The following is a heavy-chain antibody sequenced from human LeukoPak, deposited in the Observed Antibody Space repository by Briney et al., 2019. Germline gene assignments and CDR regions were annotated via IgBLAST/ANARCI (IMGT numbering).Heavy chain of an antibody. V-gene: IGHV4-39*01. CDR3: ARLSKGRYFDYIFDY. D-gene: IGHD3-9*01. Sequence: SETLSLTCTVSGGSISSSSYYWGWIRQPPEKGLEWIGSIYYTGSTYYNPSLKSRVTMSVDTSKNQFSLKMSSVTAADTAVYYCARLSKGRYFDYIFDYWGQGTLVTVSS. J-gene: IGHJ4*02. CDR2: IYYTGST. CDR1: GGSISSSSYY.